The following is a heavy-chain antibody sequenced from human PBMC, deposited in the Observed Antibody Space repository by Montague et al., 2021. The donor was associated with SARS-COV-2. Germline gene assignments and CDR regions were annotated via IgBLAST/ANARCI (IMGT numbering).Heavy chain of an antibody. CDR3: ARGHQGTTMIVVVMVGEQYYFDY. D-gene: IGHD3-22*01. Sequence: SETLSLTCAVYGESFSGYYWTWIHQPPGKGLEWIGEINHRGRTKYNPSLKSRVTISVDTAKNQFSLRLSSVTAADTAVYYCARGHQGTTMIVVVMVGEQYYFDYWGQGTLVSVSS. V-gene: IGHV4-34*01. J-gene: IGHJ4*02. CDR2: INHRGRT. CDR1: GESFSGYY.